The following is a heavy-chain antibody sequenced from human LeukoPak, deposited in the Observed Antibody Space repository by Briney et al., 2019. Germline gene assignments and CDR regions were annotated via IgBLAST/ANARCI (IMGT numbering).Heavy chain of an antibody. CDR2: ISGSGGDT. V-gene: IGHV3-23*01. Sequence: GGSLRLSCAASGFTFSSYGMSWVRQAPGKGLEWVSAISGSGGDTHYAESVKGRFTISRDNSKNTLYLQMNSLRAEDTAVYYCARALLYYYYYMDVWGKGTTVTISS. CDR1: GFTFSSYG. J-gene: IGHJ6*03. D-gene: IGHD2-21*01. CDR3: ARALLYYYYYMDV.